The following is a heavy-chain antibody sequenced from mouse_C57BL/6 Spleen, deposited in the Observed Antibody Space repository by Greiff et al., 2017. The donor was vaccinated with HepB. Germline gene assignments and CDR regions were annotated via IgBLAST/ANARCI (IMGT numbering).Heavy chain of an antibody. Sequence: QVQLQQSGAELVRPGASVTLSCKASGYTFTDYEMHWVKQTPVHGLEWIGAIDPETGGTAYNQKFKGKAILTADKSSSTAYMELRSLTSEDSAVYYCTPNYYGYWYFDVWGTGTTVTVSS. D-gene: IGHD1-1*01. V-gene: IGHV1-15*01. J-gene: IGHJ1*03. CDR1: GYTFTDYE. CDR3: TPNYYGYWYFDV. CDR2: IDPETGGT.